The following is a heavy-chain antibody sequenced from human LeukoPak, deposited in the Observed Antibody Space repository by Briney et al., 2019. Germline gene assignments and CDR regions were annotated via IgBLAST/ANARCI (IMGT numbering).Heavy chain of an antibody. J-gene: IGHJ4*02. Sequence: GGSLRLSCAAAGVTFSSYAMSLVRQAPGKGLEWVSAISGSGGSTYYADSVKGRFTISRDNSKNTLYLQMNSLRAEDTAVYYCAKDEGPYYDSSGYYPWADYWGQGTLVTVSS. CDR2: ISGSGGST. CDR3: AKDEGPYYDSSGYYPWADY. CDR1: GVTFSSYA. D-gene: IGHD3-22*01. V-gene: IGHV3-23*01.